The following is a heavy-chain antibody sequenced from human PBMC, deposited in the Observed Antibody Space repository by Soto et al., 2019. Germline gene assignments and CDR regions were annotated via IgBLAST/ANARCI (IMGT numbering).Heavy chain of an antibody. J-gene: IGHJ4*02. D-gene: IGHD3-3*01. CDR3: ARGTFGVVKD. CDR1: GGSISSYY. CDR2: MYYSGST. Sequence: QVQLQESGPGLVKPSETLSLTCTVSGGSISSYYWIWIRQPPGKGLEWIGYMYYSGSTNYNPSLKSRVTISIDTSRNQFSLKLSSVTAADTAVYYCARGTFGVVKDWGQGTLVTVSS. V-gene: IGHV4-59*01.